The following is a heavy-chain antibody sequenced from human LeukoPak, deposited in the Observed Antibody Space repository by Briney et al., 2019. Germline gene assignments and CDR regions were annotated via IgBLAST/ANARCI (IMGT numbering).Heavy chain of an antibody. CDR3: ARDSLFLTYYYGSGRLDY. J-gene: IGHJ4*02. V-gene: IGHV1-2*02. CDR2: INPKSGGT. CDR1: GYTFTGYY. Sequence: WASVKVSCKASGYTFTGYYLHWVRQAPGQGLEWMGWINPKSGGTKYAQSFQGRVTMTRDTSITAAYLDLSSLRSDDTAVYCCARDSLFLTYYYGSGRLDYWGQGTLVTVSS. D-gene: IGHD3-10*01.